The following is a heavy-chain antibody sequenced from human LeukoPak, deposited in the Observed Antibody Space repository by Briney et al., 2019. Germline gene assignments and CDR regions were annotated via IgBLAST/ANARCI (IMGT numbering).Heavy chain of an antibody. D-gene: IGHD3-9*01. CDR1: GFTFSSYG. Sequence: GXXLRLSCAASGFTFSSYGMHWVRPAPGKGLEWVAVIWYDGSNKYYADSVKGRFTISRDNSKNTLYLQMNSLRAEDTAVYYCAREGGYDILTGNLYYFDYWGQGTLVTVSS. CDR3: AREGGYDILTGNLYYFDY. CDR2: IWYDGSNK. V-gene: IGHV3-33*01. J-gene: IGHJ4*02.